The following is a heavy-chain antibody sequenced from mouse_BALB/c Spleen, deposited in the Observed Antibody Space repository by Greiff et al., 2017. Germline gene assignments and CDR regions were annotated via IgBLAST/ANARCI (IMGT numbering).Heavy chain of an antibody. CDR2: INPYNDGT. D-gene: IGHD2-4*01. V-gene: IGHV1-14*01. Sequence: LQESGPELVKPGASVKMSCKASGYTFTSYVMHWVKQKPGQGLEWIGYINPYNDGTKYNEKFKGKATLTSDKSSSTAYMELSSLTSEDSAVYYCASGDYDYAMDYWGQGTSGTVSS. CDR1: GYTFTSYV. J-gene: IGHJ4*01. CDR3: ASGDYDYAMDY.